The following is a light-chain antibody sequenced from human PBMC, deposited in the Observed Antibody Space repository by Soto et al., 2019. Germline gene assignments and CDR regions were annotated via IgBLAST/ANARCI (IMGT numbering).Light chain of an antibody. V-gene: IGKV3-11*01. J-gene: IGKJ1*01. Sequence: EIVLTQSPATLSLSPGERATLSCRASQSVSRQLAWYQQKPGQAPRLLIYDASNRAPGIPARFSGSGSGTDFTLTISSLEPEDFAVYYCQQYQNWPPWTFGQGTKVEIK. CDR2: DAS. CDR1: QSVSRQ. CDR3: QQYQNWPPWT.